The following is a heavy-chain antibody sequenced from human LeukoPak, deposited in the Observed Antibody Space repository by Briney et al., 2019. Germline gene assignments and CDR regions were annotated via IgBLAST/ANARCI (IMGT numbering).Heavy chain of an antibody. V-gene: IGHV3-30-3*01. Sequence: GRSLRLSCAASGFTFSSYDMHWVRQAPGKGLEWVAVISYDGSNKYYAESVKGRFTISRDNSKNTLYLQMNSLRAEDTAVYYCARDQGETATYRRWRGLDYWGQGTLVTVSS. CDR2: ISYDGSNK. D-gene: IGHD5-24*01. CDR1: GFTFSSYD. CDR3: ARDQGETATYRRWRGLDY. J-gene: IGHJ4*02.